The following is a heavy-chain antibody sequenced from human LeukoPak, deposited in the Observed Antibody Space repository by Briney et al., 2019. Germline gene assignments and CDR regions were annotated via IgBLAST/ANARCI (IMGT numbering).Heavy chain of an antibody. V-gene: IGHV4-59*12. Sequence: SETLSLTCTVSGGSISSYYWSWIRQPPGKGLEWIGYISYSGRTNYNPSLKRRVTISLDTSKNQFSLQLNSVTPEDTAVYYCARDLGGTPFDYWGQGTLVTVSS. J-gene: IGHJ4*02. D-gene: IGHD3-3*01. CDR1: GGSISSYY. CDR3: ARDLGGTPFDY. CDR2: ISYSGRT.